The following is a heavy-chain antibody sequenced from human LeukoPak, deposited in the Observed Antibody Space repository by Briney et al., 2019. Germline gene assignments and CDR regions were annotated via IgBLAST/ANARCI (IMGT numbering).Heavy chain of an antibody. CDR3: ASRDYFDY. V-gene: IGHV3-48*02. Sequence: PGGSLRLSCAVAGFTFSTKSMNWVRQAPGKGLEWVSYITADSGITYYADSVKGRFTISRDNAKNSLYLQMNSLRDEDTAVYYCASRDYFDYRVQGTLVTVSS. J-gene: IGHJ4*02. CDR1: GFTFSTKS. CDR2: ITADSGIT.